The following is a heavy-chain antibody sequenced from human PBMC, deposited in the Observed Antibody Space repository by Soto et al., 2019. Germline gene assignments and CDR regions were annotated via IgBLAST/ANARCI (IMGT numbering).Heavy chain of an antibody. CDR1: GYTFTSYY. D-gene: IGHD3-22*01. CDR3: ARDVYTYYYDSSGYYGPFFDY. J-gene: IGHJ4*02. CDR2: INPSGGST. Sequence: ASVKVSCKASGYTFTSYYMHWVRQAPGQGLEWMGIINPSGGSTSYAQKFQGRVTMTRDTSTSTVYMELSSLRSEDTAVYYCARDVYTYYYDSSGYYGPFFDYWGQGTLVTVSS. V-gene: IGHV1-46*01.